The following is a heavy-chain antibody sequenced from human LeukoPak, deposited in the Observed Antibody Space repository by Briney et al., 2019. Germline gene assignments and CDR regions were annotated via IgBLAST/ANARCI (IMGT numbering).Heavy chain of an antibody. CDR3: AKGGARDVWYFAY. D-gene: IGHD2-8*01. Sequence: GGSLSLPCAASGFIFSSFGIHWVRQTPGKGLEWVAFVRFDGGEKYYADSVKGRFTVSKDNSKNTLYPQINSLRPEDTAVYYCAKGGARDVWYFAYWGLGVLVTVSS. J-gene: IGHJ4*02. V-gene: IGHV3-30*02. CDR1: GFIFSSFG. CDR2: VRFDGGEK.